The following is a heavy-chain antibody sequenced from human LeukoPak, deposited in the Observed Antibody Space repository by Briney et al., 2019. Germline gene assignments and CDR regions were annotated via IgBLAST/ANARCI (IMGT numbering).Heavy chain of an antibody. Sequence: SETLSLTCTLSGGSINNYYWSWIRQPPGKGLEWIGYIYYNGNTNYNPSLKSRVTISVDTSKNQFSLKLSSVTAADTAVYFCASEYSSGLNWFDPWGQGTLVTVSS. D-gene: IGHD6-19*01. CDR1: GGSINNYY. CDR2: IYYNGNT. J-gene: IGHJ5*02. CDR3: ASEYSSGLNWFDP. V-gene: IGHV4-59*01.